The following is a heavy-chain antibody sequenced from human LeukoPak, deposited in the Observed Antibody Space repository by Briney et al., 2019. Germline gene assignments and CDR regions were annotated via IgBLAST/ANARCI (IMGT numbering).Heavy chain of an antibody. D-gene: IGHD3-22*01. J-gene: IGHJ6*02. CDR1: GFTFSSYE. CDR2: ISSSGSTI. V-gene: IGHV3-48*03. Sequence: PGGSLRLSCAASGFTFSSYEMNWVRQAPGKGLEWVSYISSSGSTIYYADSVKGRFTISRDNAKNSLYLQMNSLRAEDTAVYYCARNPLSYYYDSSGYYYLGYYYYGMDVWGQGTTVTVSS. CDR3: ARNPLSYYYDSSGYYYLGYYYYGMDV.